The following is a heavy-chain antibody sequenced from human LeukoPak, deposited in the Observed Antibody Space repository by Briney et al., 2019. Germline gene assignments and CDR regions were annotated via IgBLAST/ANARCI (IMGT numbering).Heavy chain of an antibody. CDR3: ARPPTSSRGGRYYYMDV. V-gene: IGHV1-69*13. CDR2: IIPIFGTA. J-gene: IGHJ6*03. Sequence: ASVKVPCKASGGTFSSYAISWVRQVPGRGLEWMGGIIPIFGTANYAQKFQGRVTITADESTSTAYMELSSLRSEDTAVYYCARPPTSSRGGRYYYMDVWGKGTTVTVSS. D-gene: IGHD2-15*01. CDR1: GGTFSSYA.